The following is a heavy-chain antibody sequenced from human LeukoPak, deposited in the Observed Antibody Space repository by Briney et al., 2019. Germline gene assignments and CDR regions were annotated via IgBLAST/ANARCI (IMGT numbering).Heavy chain of an antibody. J-gene: IGHJ4*02. CDR1: GFTFDDYA. CDR3: AKDRTTVTFYYFDY. D-gene: IGHD4-17*01. Sequence: GGSLRLSCAASGFTFDDYAMHWVRQAPGKGLEWVSGISWNSGSIGYADPVKGRFTISRDNAKNSLYLRMNSLRAEDTALYYCAKDRTTVTFYYFDYWGQGTLVTVSS. CDR2: ISWNSGSI. V-gene: IGHV3-9*01.